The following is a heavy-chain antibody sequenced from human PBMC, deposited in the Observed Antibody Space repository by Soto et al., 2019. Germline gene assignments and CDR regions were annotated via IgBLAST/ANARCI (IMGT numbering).Heavy chain of an antibody. CDR1: GFTFSSYA. Sequence: QVQLVESGGGVVQPGRSLRLSCAASGFTFSSYAMHWVRQAPGKGLEWVAVISYDGSNKYYADSVKGRFTISRDNSKNTLYLQMNSLRAEDTAVYYCARYTSDPPCGGDCRAKFGFDYWGQGTLVTVSS. V-gene: IGHV3-30-3*01. D-gene: IGHD2-21*02. CDR2: ISYDGSNK. CDR3: ARYTSDPPCGGDCRAKFGFDY. J-gene: IGHJ4*02.